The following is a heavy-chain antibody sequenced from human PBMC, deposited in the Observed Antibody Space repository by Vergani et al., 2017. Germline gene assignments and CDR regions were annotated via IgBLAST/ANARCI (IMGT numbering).Heavy chain of an antibody. J-gene: IGHJ4*01. CDR2: ISARRAPT. Sequence: EVQLLESGGDLVQPGGSLRLFCTASGFIFSTYAMSWVPQAPGKGVEGVSGISARRAPTYYADPVKGRVTISRANSKNTLYLQMNSRRVEDTAVYYCARAYGRYDWFDYWGQRTLVTVSS. CDR3: ARAYGRYDWFDY. V-gene: IGHV3-23*01. D-gene: IGHD1-20*01. CDR1: GFIFSTYA.